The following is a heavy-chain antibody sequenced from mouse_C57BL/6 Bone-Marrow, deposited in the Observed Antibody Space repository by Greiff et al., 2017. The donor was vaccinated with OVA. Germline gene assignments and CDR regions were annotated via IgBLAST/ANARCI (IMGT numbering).Heavy chain of an antibody. J-gene: IGHJ3*01. CDR2: INPNNGGT. CDR1: GYTFTDYY. Sequence: EVQLQQSGPELVKPGASVKISCKASGYTFTDYYMNWVKQSHGKSLEWIGDINPNNGGTSYNQKFKGKATLTVDKSSSTAYMELRSLTSEDSAVYYCARGGIRLRRFAYWGQGTLVTVSA. V-gene: IGHV1-26*01. D-gene: IGHD2-4*01. CDR3: ARGGIRLRRFAY.